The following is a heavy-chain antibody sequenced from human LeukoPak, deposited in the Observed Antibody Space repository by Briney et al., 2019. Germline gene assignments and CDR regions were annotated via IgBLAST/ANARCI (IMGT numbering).Heavy chain of an antibody. CDR1: GYTLTELS. V-gene: IGHV1-24*01. Sequence: ASVKVSCKVSGYTLTELSMHWVRQAPGKGLGWMGGFDPEDGETIYAQKFQGRVTMTEDTSTDTAYMELSSLRPEDTAVYYGAARGVVVVPAADGYYYYYMDVWGKGTTVTVSS. CDR2: FDPEDGET. CDR3: AARGVVVVPAADGYYYYYMDV. D-gene: IGHD2-2*01. J-gene: IGHJ6*03.